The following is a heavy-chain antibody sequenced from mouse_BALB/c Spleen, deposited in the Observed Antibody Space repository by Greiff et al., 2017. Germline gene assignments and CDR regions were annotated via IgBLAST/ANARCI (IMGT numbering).Heavy chain of an antibody. D-gene: IGHD2-1*01. CDR3: ARDPSLYGNYGYFDV. CDR1: GFTFTDYY. J-gene: IGHJ1*01. Sequence: EVKLVESGGGLVQPGGSLRLSCATSGFTFTDYYMSWVRQPPGKALEWLGFIRNKANGYTTEYSASVKGRFTISRDNSQSILYLQMNTLRAEDSATYYCARDPSLYGNYGYFDVWGAGTTVTVSS. V-gene: IGHV7-3*02. CDR2: IRNKANGYTT.